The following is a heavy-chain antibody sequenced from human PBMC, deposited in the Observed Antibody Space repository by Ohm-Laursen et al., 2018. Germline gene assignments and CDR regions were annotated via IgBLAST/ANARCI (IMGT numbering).Heavy chain of an antibody. CDR2: MYYNGRT. V-gene: IGHV4-31*03. Sequence: TLSLTCTVSGGSISSGGFYWSWIRQHPGKGLEWIGYMYYNGRTDYNPSLKSRVNISRDTSQSQFSLKLHSVTAADTAVYYCTRDSDYQLRSGYWYFDLWGRGTQVTVSS. CDR3: TRDSDYQLRSGYWYFDL. CDR1: GGSISSGGFY. J-gene: IGHJ2*01. D-gene: IGHD2-2*01.